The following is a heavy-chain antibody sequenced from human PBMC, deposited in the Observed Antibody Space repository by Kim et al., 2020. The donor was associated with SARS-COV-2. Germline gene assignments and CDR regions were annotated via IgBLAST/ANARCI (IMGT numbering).Heavy chain of an antibody. D-gene: IGHD6-13*01. CDR3: ARRRQQLGMDV. Sequence: TYYNPSLKSRVTISVDTSKNQFSLKLSSVTAADTAVYYCARRRQQLGMDVWGQGTTVTVSS. V-gene: IGHV4-39*01. CDR2: T. J-gene: IGHJ6*02.